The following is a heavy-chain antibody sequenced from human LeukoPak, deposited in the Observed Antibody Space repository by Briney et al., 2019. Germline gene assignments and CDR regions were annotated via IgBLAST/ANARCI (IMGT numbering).Heavy chain of an antibody. V-gene: IGHV3-11*01. CDR3: AIDQSSHYDILTGYLHYYYYGMDV. CDR2: ISSSGSTI. CDR1: GFTFSDYY. Sequence: GGSLRLSCAASGFTFSDYYMSWIRQAPGKGLEWVSYISSSGSTIYYADSVKGRFTISRDNAKNSLYLQMNSLRAEDTAVYYCAIDQSSHYDILTGYLHYYYYGMDVWGQGTTVTVSS. D-gene: IGHD3-9*01. J-gene: IGHJ6*02.